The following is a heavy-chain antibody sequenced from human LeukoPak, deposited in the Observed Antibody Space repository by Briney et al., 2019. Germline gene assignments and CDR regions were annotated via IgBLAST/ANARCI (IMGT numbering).Heavy chain of an antibody. CDR3: ARETTMTDAFDI. CDR1: GGSLSGYY. CDR2: INHSGST. J-gene: IGHJ3*02. V-gene: IGHV4-34*01. Sequence: SETLSLTCAVYGGSLSGYYWSWICQPPGKGLEWIGEINHSGSTNYNPSLKSRVTISVDTSKNQFSLKLSSVTAADTAVYYCARETTMTDAFDIWGQGTMVTVSS. D-gene: IGHD3-22*01.